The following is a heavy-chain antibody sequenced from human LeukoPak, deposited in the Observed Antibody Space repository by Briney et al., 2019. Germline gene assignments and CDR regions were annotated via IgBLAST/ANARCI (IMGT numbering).Heavy chain of an antibody. V-gene: IGHV3-74*01. J-gene: IGHJ4*02. CDR1: GFTFSNYW. CDR2: INTDGTGT. D-gene: IGHD1-26*01. CDR3: ARVKSGSYYPIDY. Sequence: GGSLRLSCAAPGFTFSNYWMHWVRQTPGKGLVWVSRINTDGTGTSYADSVKGRFTISRDGAKNTLYLQMSGLGAEDTAVYYCARVKSGSYYPIDYWGQGTLVTVSS.